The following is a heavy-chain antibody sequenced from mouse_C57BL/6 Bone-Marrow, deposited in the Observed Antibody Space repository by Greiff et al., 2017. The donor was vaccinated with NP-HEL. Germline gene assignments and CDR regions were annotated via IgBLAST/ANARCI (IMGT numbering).Heavy chain of an antibody. J-gene: IGHJ4*01. V-gene: IGHV2-5*01. D-gene: IGHD2-5*01. CDR3: AKNHYYSNYPYAMDY. CDR1: GFSLTSYG. CDR2: IWRGGST. Sequence: QVQLQQSGPGLVQPSQSLSITCTVSGFSLTSYGVHWFRQSPGKGLEWLGVIWRGGSTDYNAAFMSRLSITKDNSKSQVFFKMNSLQADDTAIYYCAKNHYYSNYPYAMDYWGQGTSVTVSS.